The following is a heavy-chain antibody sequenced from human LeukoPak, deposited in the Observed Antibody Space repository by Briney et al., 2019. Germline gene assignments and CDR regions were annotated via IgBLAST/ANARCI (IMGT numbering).Heavy chain of an antibody. CDR3: AKGVTTVLFDY. V-gene: IGHV3-23*01. Sequence: ETLSLTCAVYGGSFSGYYWSWIRQAPGKGLEWVSAISGSGGSTYYADSVKGRFTISRDNSKNTLYLQMNSLRAEDTAVYYCAKGVTTVLFDYWGQGTLVTVSS. D-gene: IGHD4-17*01. J-gene: IGHJ4*02. CDR2: ISGSGGST. CDR1: GGSFSGYY.